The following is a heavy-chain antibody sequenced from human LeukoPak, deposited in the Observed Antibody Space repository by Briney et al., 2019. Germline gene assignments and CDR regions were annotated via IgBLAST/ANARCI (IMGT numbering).Heavy chain of an antibody. CDR2: ISSSSSTI. V-gene: IGHV3-48*02. D-gene: IGHD3-22*01. J-gene: IGHJ4*02. Sequence: GGSLRLSCAASGFIFSSYAMTWVRQAPGKGLEWVSYISSSSSTIYYADSVKGRFTISRDNAKNSLYLQMNSLRDEDTAVYYCARGRYDSSGYRVDYWGQGTLVTVSS. CDR1: GFIFSSYA. CDR3: ARGRYDSSGYRVDY.